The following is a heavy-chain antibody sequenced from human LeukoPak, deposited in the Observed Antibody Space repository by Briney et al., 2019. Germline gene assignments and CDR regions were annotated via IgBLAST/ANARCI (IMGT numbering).Heavy chain of an antibody. CDR3: ARGPHGGSYYGIDY. CDR2: ISSNGGST. J-gene: IGHJ4*02. V-gene: IGHV3-64*01. CDR1: GFTFDDYG. D-gene: IGHD1-26*01. Sequence: GGSLRLSCAASGFTFDDYGMSWVRQAPGKGLEYVSAISSNGGSTYYANSVKGRFTISRDNSKNTLYLQMGSLRAEDMAVYYCARGPHGGSYYGIDYWGQGTLVTVSS.